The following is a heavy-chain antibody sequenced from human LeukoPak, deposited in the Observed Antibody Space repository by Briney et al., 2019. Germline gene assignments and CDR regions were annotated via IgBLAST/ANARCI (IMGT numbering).Heavy chain of an antibody. J-gene: IGHJ6*02. D-gene: IGHD3-3*01. Sequence: GGSLRLSCAASGFTFSSYAMHWVRQAPGKGLEWVAVISYDGSNKYYADSVKGRFTISRDNSKNTLYLQMNSLRAEDTAVYYCARDLLYDFWSSPPVMFYGMDVWGQGTTVTVSS. V-gene: IGHV3-30-3*01. CDR2: ISYDGSNK. CDR3: ARDLLYDFWSSPPVMFYGMDV. CDR1: GFTFSSYA.